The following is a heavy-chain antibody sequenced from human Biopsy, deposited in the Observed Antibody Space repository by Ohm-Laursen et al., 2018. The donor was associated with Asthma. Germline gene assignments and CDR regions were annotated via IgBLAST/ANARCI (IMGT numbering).Heavy chain of an antibody. CDR1: GFTFSGYS. CDR3: AKATLGDIGKDY. V-gene: IGHV3-48*01. D-gene: IGHD2-21*01. Sequence: GSLRLSCAASGFTFSGYSMNWVRQAPGKGLEWVSYINYKSSSIYYADSVKGRFTVSRDNAKNSLYLQMNSLRVEDTALYYCAKATLGDIGKDYWGQGTLVTVSS. J-gene: IGHJ4*02. CDR2: INYKSSSI.